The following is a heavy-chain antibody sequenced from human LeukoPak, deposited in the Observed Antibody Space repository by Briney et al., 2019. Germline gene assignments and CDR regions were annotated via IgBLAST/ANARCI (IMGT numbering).Heavy chain of an antibody. CDR1: GFTFSSFA. J-gene: IGHJ4*02. Sequence: GGSLRLSCVDSGFTFSSFAMSWVRQAPGKGLEWVSTISSSGSTTYYVDSVKGRFTISGDNSRDTLYLQMNSLRGEDTAVYYCARESPAFDYWGQGTLVTVS. CDR3: ARESPAFDY. V-gene: IGHV3-23*01. CDR2: ISSSGSTT.